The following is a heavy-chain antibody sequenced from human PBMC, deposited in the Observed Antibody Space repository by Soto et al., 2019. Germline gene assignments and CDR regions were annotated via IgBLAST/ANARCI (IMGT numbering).Heavy chain of an antibody. CDR1: GDTFSNHT. CDR2: IIPILCVA. CDR3: ARGAGMGTVTEGYYYYMDV. Sequence: QVQLVQSGAEVKKPGSSVKVSCKASGDTFSNHTISWVRQAPGQGLEWMGRIIPILCVANYAQKFQGRVTITADKSTNTAYMELSSLRSADTAVYYCARGAGMGTVTEGYYYYMDVWGKGTTVTVSS. V-gene: IGHV1-69*04. D-gene: IGHD4-17*01. J-gene: IGHJ6*03.